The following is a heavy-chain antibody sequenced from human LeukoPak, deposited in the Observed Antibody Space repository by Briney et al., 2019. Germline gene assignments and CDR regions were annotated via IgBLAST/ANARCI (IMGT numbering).Heavy chain of an antibody. V-gene: IGHV1-2*04. D-gene: IGHD6-19*01. Sequence: ASVKVSCKASGYTFTGYYMHWVRQAPGQGLEWMGWINPNSGGTNYAQKFQGWVTMTRDTSISTAYMELSRLRSDDTAVYYCAREVNPPGVRIAVAGTNWFDPWGQGTLVTVSS. J-gene: IGHJ5*02. CDR3: AREVNPPGVRIAVAGTNWFDP. CDR2: INPNSGGT. CDR1: GYTFTGYY.